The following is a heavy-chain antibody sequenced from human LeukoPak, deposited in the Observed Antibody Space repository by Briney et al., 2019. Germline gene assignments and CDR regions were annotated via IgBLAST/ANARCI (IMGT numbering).Heavy chain of an antibody. CDR1: GGSISSGSYY. CDR2: IYTSGST. J-gene: IGHJ6*02. CDR3: ARGEVVPAASYGMDV. V-gene: IGHV4-61*02. Sequence: PSETLSLTCTVSGGSISSGSYYWSWIRQPAGKGLEWIGRIYTSGSTNYNPSFKSRVTISVDTSKNQFSLKLSSVTAADTAVYYCARGEVVPAASYGMDVWGQGTTVTVSS. D-gene: IGHD2-2*01.